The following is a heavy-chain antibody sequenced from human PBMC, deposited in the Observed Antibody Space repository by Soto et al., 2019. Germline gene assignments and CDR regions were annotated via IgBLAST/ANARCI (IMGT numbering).Heavy chain of an antibody. CDR3: AANSPTEQQLAPPGRYDYYYDGMDV. CDR1: GFTFTSSA. J-gene: IGHJ6*02. Sequence: SVKVSCKASGFTFTSSAVQWVRQARGQRLEWIGWIVVGSGKTNYAQTFQERVTITRDMSTSTAYMELSSLRSEDTAVYYCAANSPTEQQLAPPGRYDYYYDGMDVWGQGTTVTVSS. V-gene: IGHV1-58*01. CDR2: IVVGSGKT. D-gene: IGHD6-13*01.